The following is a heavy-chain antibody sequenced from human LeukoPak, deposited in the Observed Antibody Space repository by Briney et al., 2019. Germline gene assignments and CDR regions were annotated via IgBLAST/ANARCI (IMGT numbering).Heavy chain of an antibody. J-gene: IGHJ4*02. CDR1: GYTFTGYW. CDR2: ISPSGGST. CDR3: ATGGSYSPIDY. V-gene: IGHV1-46*01. D-gene: IGHD1-26*01. Sequence: GASVKLSCKAFGYTFTGYWTHWVRQAPGQGPEWMGVISPSGGSTIYAQKFKGRVTLTRDMSTSTDYLELSSLRSEDTAVYYCATGGSYSPIDYWGQGTLVTVSS.